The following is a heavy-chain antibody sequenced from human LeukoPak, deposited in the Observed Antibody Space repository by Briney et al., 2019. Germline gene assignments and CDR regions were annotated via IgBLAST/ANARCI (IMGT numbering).Heavy chain of an antibody. D-gene: IGHD5-24*01. CDR3: ARDLEMGYFDY. CDR1: GYTFTNYG. J-gene: IGHJ4*02. V-gene: IGHV1-18*01. Sequence: ASVKVSCKASGYTFTNYGISWVRQAPGQGLEWMGWISVYTGKTYHAQKLQGRVTMTTDTSTSTAYMELRSLRSDDTAVYYCARDLEMGYFDYWGQGTLVTVSS. CDR2: ISVYTGKT.